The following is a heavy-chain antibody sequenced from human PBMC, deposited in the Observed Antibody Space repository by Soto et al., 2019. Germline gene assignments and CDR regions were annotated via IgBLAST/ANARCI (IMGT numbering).Heavy chain of an antibody. J-gene: IGHJ3*02. CDR1: GFTFSSYA. V-gene: IGHV3-30-3*01. CDR3: ASDDELSYYDSSGYYSDAFDI. CDR2: ISYDGSNK. Sequence: PGGSRRLSCAASGFTFSSYAMHWVRQAPGKGLEWVAVISYDGSNKYYADSVKGRFTISRDNSKNTLYLQMNSLRAEDTAVYYCASDDELSYYDSSGYYSDAFDIWGQGTMVTVSS. D-gene: IGHD3-22*01.